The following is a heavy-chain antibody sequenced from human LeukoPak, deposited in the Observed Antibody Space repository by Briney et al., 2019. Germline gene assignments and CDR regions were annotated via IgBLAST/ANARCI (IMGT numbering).Heavy chain of an antibody. J-gene: IGHJ4*02. CDR2: TAGSGISK. V-gene: IGHV3-23*01. CDR1: GFTFNNYA. CDR3: ARLPTFYYDSSGYHYDY. Sequence: GGSLRLSCVASGFTFNNYAMSWVRQAPGRGLEWASSTAGSGISKDYADSVKGRFTISKDKSKNTLYLQMDYLRAEDTGVYFCARLPTFYYDSSGYHYDYWGQGTLVTVSS. D-gene: IGHD3-22*01.